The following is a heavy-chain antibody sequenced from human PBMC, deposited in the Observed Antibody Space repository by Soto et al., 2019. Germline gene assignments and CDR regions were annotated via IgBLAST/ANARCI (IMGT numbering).Heavy chain of an antibody. J-gene: IGHJ3*02. CDR2: ISAYNGNT. Sequence: QVRLVQSGAEVKKPGASVKVSCKASGYTFTSYGISWVRQAPGQGLEWMGWISAYNGNTNYAQKLQGRVTMTTDTSTSTAYMELRSLRSDDTAVYYCARDAIVVVPAAIAAFDIWGQGTMVTVSS. CDR3: ARDAIVVVPAAIAAFDI. CDR1: GYTFTSYG. V-gene: IGHV1-18*01. D-gene: IGHD2-2*01.